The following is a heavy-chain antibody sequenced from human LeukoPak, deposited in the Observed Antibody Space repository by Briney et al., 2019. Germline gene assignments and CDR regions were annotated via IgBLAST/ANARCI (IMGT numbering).Heavy chain of an antibody. D-gene: IGHD3-10*01. J-gene: IGHJ4*02. CDR2: IKEDGSKT. CDR1: GFTFSGYW. Sequence: QAGGSLRLSCAASGFTFSGYWMNWVRQAPGKGLEWVANIKEDGSKTYYADSLKGRFTISRDNAENSLYLQMYSLRVEDTAVYYCVRDGSGSVEFDYWGQGTLVTVSS. V-gene: IGHV3-7*01. CDR3: VRDGSGSVEFDY.